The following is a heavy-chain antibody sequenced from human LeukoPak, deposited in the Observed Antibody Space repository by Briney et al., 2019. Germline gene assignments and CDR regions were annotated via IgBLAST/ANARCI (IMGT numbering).Heavy chain of an antibody. V-gene: IGHV3-30*02. D-gene: IGHD3-3*01. CDR1: GFTFSSYS. CDR2: IRYDGSNK. J-gene: IGHJ4*02. CDR3: ANTGVATFDY. Sequence: PGGSLRLSCAASGFTFSSYSMNWVRQAPGKGLEWVAFIRYDGSNKYYADSVKGRFTISRDNSKNTLHLEMNSLRTNDTAVYYCANTGVATFDYWGQGTLDTVSS.